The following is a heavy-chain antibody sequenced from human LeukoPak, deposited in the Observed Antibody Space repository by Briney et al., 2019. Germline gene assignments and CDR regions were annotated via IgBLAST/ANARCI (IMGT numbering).Heavy chain of an antibody. D-gene: IGHD4-17*01. J-gene: IGHJ4*02. CDR3: ATKKRDYGDHRDY. Sequence: SVKVSCKASGGTFSSYAISWVRQAPGQGLEWMGRIIPILGLANYAQKFQGRVTITADKSTSTAYMELSSLRSEDTAVYYCATKKRDYGDHRDYWGQGTLVTVSS. CDR1: GGTFSSYA. V-gene: IGHV1-69*04. CDR2: IIPILGLA.